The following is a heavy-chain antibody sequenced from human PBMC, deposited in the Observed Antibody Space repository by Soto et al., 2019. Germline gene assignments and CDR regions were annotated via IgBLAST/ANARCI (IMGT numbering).Heavy chain of an antibody. Sequence: SVKVSCKASGGTFSSYAISWVRQAPGQGLEWMGGIIPIFGTANYAQKFQGRVTITADESTSTAYMELSSLRSEDTAVYYCASCDYGRAPGEFDYWGQGTLVTVSS. V-gene: IGHV1-69*13. CDR1: GGTFSSYA. CDR3: ASCDYGRAPGEFDY. D-gene: IGHD3-10*01. J-gene: IGHJ4*02. CDR2: IIPIFGTA.